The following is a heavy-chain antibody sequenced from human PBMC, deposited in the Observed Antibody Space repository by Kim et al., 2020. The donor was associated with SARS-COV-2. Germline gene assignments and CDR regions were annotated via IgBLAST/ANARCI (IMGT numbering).Heavy chain of an antibody. J-gene: IGHJ3*02. CDR2: ISWNSGSI. Sequence: GGSLRLSCAASGFTFDDYAMHWVRQAPGKGLEWVSGISWNSGSIGYADSVKGRFTISRDNAKNSLYLQMNSLRAEDTALYYCAKDPRKRILEWLLLGAFDIWGQGTMVTVSS. CDR3: AKDPRKRILEWLLLGAFDI. CDR1: GFTFDDYA. V-gene: IGHV3-9*01. D-gene: IGHD3-3*01.